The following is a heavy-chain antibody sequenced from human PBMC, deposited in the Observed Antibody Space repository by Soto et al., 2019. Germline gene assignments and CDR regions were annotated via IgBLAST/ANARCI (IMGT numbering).Heavy chain of an antibody. J-gene: IGHJ6*03. CDR3: ARNVVVVAAKYYYYYMDV. V-gene: IGHV3-48*02. CDR2: ISSSSSTI. Sequence: GGSLRLSCAASGFTFSSYSMNWVRQAPGKGLEWVSYISSSSSTIYYADSVKGRFTISRDNAKNSLYLQMNSLRDEDTAVYYCARNVVVVAAKYYYYYMDVWGKGTTVTVS. CDR1: GFTFSSYS. D-gene: IGHD2-15*01.